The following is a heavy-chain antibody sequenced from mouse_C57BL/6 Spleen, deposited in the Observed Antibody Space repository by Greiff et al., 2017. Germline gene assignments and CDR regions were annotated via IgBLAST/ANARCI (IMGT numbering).Heavy chain of an antibody. V-gene: IGHV3-6*01. J-gene: IGHJ2*01. D-gene: IGHD4-1*01. CDR1: GYSITSGYY. Sequence: DVHLVESGPGLVKPSQSLSLTCSVTGYSITSGYYWNWIRQFPGNKLEWMGYISYDGSNNYNPSLKNRISITRDTSKNQFFLKLNSVTTEDTATYYCARGLGRSPYFDDWGQGTTLTLSS. CDR3: ARGLGRSPYFDD. CDR2: ISYDGSN.